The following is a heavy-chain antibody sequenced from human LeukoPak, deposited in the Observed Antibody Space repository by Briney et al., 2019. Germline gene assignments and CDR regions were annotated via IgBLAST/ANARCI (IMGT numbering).Heavy chain of an antibody. J-gene: IGHJ4*02. D-gene: IGHD3-22*01. CDR1: GFTFSSYA. CDR3: ARGPYYYDTSGYYPRDY. Sequence: GSLRLSCAASGFTFSSYAMHWVRQAPGKGLEWVAVTSYDGSNKYYADSVKGRFTISRDNSKNTLYLQMNSLRAEDTAVYYCARGPYYYDTSGYYPRDYWGQGTLVTVSS. V-gene: IGHV3-30*04. CDR2: TSYDGSNK.